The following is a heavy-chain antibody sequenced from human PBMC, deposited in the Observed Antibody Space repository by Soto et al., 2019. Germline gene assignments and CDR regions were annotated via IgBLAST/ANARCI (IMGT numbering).Heavy chain of an antibody. Sequence: PGGSLRLSCAASGFTFCSYVLPWNRPAPGKGLDWVDLKSYDGNNSNYADSWKGRFTISRDNHKNTLYLQMNSLRAEETAVYYSARSWSGDYYFDHWGQGT. J-gene: IGHJ4*02. D-gene: IGHD3-3*01. V-gene: IGHV3-30*03. CDR2: KSYDGNNS. CDR1: GFTFCSYV. CDR3: ARSWSGDYYFDH.